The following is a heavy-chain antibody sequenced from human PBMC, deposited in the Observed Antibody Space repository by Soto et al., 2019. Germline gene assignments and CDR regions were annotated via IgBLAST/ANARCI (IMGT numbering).Heavy chain of an antibody. CDR1: GGSISSGDYY. D-gene: IGHD5-12*01. CDR2: IYYSGST. Sequence: SETLSLTCTVSGGSISSGDYYWSWIRQPPGKGLEWIGYIYYSGSTYYNPSLKSRVTISVDTSKNQFSLKLSSVTAADTAVYYCARENARDGYNFPYYYYGMDVWGQGTTVTVSS. CDR3: ARENARDGYNFPYYYYGMDV. V-gene: IGHV4-30-4*01. J-gene: IGHJ6*02.